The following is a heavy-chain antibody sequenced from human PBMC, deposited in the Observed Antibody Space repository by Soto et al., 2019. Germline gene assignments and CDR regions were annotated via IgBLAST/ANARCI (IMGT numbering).Heavy chain of an antibody. CDR3: AGLRGYAGSPIDY. CDR2: ISYSGNT. V-gene: IGHV4-59*01. Sequence: LSLTCTVSGGSIISGYWSWIRQPPGKGLEWIGYISYSGNTNYNPSLKSRVTMSVDTPKNQFSLRLSSVTTADTAVYYCAGLRGYAGSPIDYWGQGTLVTVSS. D-gene: IGHD2-15*01. J-gene: IGHJ4*02. CDR1: GGSIISGY.